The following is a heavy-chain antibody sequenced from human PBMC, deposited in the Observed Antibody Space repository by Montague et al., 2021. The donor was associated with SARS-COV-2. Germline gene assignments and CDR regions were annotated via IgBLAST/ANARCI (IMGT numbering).Heavy chain of an antibody. V-gene: IGHV4-39*01. CDR2: VFYTGTT. CDR1: GGSIDSHDYF. D-gene: IGHD2-15*01. Sequence: SETLSLTCTVSGGSIDSHDYFGGWIRQSPGKGLEWIGTVFYTGTTYYNPSLMSRVTISVDTSMNQFSLRLSSVTAADTAVYYCARRRSAGYFSPFDVWGEGALVTVSA. J-gene: IGHJ3*01. CDR3: ARRRSAGYFSPFDV.